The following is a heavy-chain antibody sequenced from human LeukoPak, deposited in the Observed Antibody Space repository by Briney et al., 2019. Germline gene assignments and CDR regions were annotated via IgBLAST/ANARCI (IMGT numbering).Heavy chain of an antibody. V-gene: IGHV4-61*02. D-gene: IGHD6-13*01. Sequence: SQTLSLTCTVSGGSISSGSYYWSWIQQPAGKGLEWIGRIYTSGSTNYNPSLKSRVTISVDTSKNQFSLKLSSVTAADTAVYYCARDRKQSIAAAGTKPYNWFDPWGQGTLVTVSS. J-gene: IGHJ5*02. CDR3: ARDRKQSIAAAGTKPYNWFDP. CDR1: GGSISSGSYY. CDR2: IYTSGST.